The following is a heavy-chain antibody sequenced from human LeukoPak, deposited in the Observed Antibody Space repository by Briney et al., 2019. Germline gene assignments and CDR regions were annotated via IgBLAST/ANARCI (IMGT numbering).Heavy chain of an antibody. CDR1: GLTFSSCS. CDR3: ARVLGQLVDY. D-gene: IGHD6-6*01. J-gene: IGHJ4*02. Sequence: GRSLRLSCAASGLTFSSCSMNWVRQAPGKGLEWVSSISSSSSYIYYADSVKGRFTISRDNAKNSLYLQMNSLRAEDTAVYYCARVLGQLVDYWGQGTLVTVSS. CDR2: ISSSSSYI. V-gene: IGHV3-21*01.